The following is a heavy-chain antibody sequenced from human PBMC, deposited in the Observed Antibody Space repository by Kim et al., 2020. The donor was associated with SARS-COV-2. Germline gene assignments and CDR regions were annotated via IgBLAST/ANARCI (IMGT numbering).Heavy chain of an antibody. CDR2: MKQDGSYK. D-gene: IGHD2-15*01. CDR3: AGGSGGGWRADY. Sequence: GGSLRLSCVASGFTLNKSWMNWVRQAPGKGLEWVATMKQDGSYKNYVDSVKGRFTISRDNAKNAGYLQMNSLRAEDTGVYYCAGGSGGGWRADYWGQGNL. V-gene: IGHV3-7*03. J-gene: IGHJ4*02. CDR1: GFTLNKSW.